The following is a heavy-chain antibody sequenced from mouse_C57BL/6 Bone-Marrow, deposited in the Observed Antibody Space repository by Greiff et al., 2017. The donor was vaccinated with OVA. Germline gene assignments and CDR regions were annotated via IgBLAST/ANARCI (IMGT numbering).Heavy chain of an antibody. V-gene: IGHV2-9-1*01. CDR2: IWTGGGT. J-gene: IGHJ4*01. D-gene: IGHD2-1*01. CDR1: GFSLTSYA. CDR3: ARNPIYYGNSFYAMDY. Sequence: VKLMESGPGLVAPSQSLSITCTVSGFSLTSYAISWVRQPPGKGLEWLGVIWTGGGTNYNSALKSRLSISKDNSKSQVFLKMNSLQTDDTARYYCARNPIYYGNSFYAMDYWGQGTSVTVSS.